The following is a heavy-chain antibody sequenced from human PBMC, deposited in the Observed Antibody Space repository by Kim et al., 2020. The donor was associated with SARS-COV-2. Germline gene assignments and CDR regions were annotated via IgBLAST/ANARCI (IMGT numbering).Heavy chain of an antibody. CDR3: AVRGRGYSFGYTE. D-gene: IGHD5-18*01. Sequence: YADSVKGRFTIPRDNSTNTLYLQMNSLGAEDTAIYYCAVRGRGYSFGYTEWGQGTLVTVSS. J-gene: IGHJ4*02. V-gene: IGHV3-23*01.